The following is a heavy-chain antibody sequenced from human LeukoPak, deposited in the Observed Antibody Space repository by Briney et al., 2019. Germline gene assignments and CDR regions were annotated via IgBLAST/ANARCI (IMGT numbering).Heavy chain of an antibody. Sequence: ASVKVSCKASGYTFTSYYMHWVRQAPGQGLEWMGIINPSGGSTSYAQKFQGRVTMTRDMSTSTVYMELSSLRSEDTAVYYSARDRVVVPAANYYYYYYMDVWGKGTTVTISS. CDR3: ARDRVVVPAANYYYYYYMDV. CDR2: INPSGGST. J-gene: IGHJ6*03. CDR1: GYTFTSYY. V-gene: IGHV1-46*01. D-gene: IGHD2-2*01.